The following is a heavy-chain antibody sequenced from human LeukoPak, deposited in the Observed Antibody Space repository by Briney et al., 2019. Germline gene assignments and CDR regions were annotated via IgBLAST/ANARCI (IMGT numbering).Heavy chain of an antibody. CDR3: ARASPENYYDSSADY. CDR2: IKQDGSEK. Sequence: GGSLRLSCAASGFTFSSYWMSWVRQAPGKGLEWVANIKQDGSEKYYVDSVKGRFTISRDNAKNSLYLQMNSLRAEDTAVYYCARASPENYYDSSADYWGQGTLVTVSS. V-gene: IGHV3-7*01. J-gene: IGHJ4*02. CDR1: GFTFSSYW. D-gene: IGHD3-22*01.